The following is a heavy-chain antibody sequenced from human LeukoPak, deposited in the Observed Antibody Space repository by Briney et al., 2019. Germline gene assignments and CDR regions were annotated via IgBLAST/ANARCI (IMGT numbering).Heavy chain of an antibody. D-gene: IGHD6-19*01. CDR3: ARDPAVAGPGDY. CDR1: GFTFSSYA. J-gene: IGHJ4*02. Sequence: GRSLRLSCAASGFTFSSYAMHWVHQAPGKGLEWVAVISYDGSNKYYADSVKGRFTISRDNSKNTLYLQMNSLRAVDTAVYYCARDPAVAGPGDYWGQGTLVTVSS. V-gene: IGHV3-30*04. CDR2: ISYDGSNK.